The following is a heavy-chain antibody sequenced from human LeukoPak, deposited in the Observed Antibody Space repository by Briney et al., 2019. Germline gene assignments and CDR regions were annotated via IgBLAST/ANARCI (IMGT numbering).Heavy chain of an antibody. J-gene: IGHJ4*02. CDR2: IYPGDSDP. D-gene: IGHD1-26*01. CDR3: ATLNHFDY. Sequence: GESLKISCHASGYSFTNCWIPWVRQMPAKGLVWMGIIYPGDSDPRYRPPFQGQVTISADKSIRTAYLQWISLRASDTASIMGATLNHFDYWGQGTLVTVSS. V-gene: IGHV5-51*01. CDR1: GYSFTNCW.